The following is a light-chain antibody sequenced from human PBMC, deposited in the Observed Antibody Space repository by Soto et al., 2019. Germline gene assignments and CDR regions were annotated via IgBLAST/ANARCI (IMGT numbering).Light chain of an antibody. V-gene: IGKV3-20*01. CDR1: QSVFSSY. CDR2: GAS. J-gene: IGKJ1*01. Sequence: EIVLTQSPGTLSLSPGERATLSCRASQSVFSSYLAWYQKKPGQAPRLLIYGASSRATGIPDRFSGSGSGTDFTLTISSLEPEDFALYYCQKYGSSPWTFGQGTKVEIK. CDR3: QKYGSSPWT.